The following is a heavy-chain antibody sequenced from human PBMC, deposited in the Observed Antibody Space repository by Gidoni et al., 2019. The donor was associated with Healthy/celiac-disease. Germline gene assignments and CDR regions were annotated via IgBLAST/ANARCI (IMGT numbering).Heavy chain of an antibody. D-gene: IGHD3-22*01. V-gene: IGHV3-21*01. CDR3: ARDYDSSGYSDY. CDR1: GFTFSSYS. Sequence: EVQLVESGGGLVKPGGSLRLSCAASGFTFSSYSMNWVHQAPGYGLEWVSSISSSSSYIYYADSVKGRFTISRDNAKNSLYLQMNSLRAEDTAVYYCARDYDSSGYSDYWGQGTLVTVSS. J-gene: IGHJ4*02. CDR2: ISSSSSYI.